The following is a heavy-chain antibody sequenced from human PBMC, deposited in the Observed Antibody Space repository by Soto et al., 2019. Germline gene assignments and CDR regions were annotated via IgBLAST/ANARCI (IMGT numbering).Heavy chain of an antibody. CDR1: GFTVSNNY. CDR3: ATYTSFDY. CDR2: IYSGGST. D-gene: IGHD2-2*02. V-gene: IGHV3-53*02. Sequence: EVQLVETGGGLIQPGGSLRLSCAASGFTVSNNYMSWVRQAPGKGLEWVSLIYSGGSTIYADSVKGRFTISRDNSKNTLLLQMKILRAEDTAVYFCATYTSFDYWGQGTLVTVSS. J-gene: IGHJ4*02.